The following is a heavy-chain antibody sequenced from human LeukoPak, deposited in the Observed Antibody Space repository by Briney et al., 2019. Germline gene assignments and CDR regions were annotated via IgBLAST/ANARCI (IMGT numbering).Heavy chain of an antibody. CDR2: INPNSGGT. CDR3: ARDDCSGGSCNFDY. V-gene: IGHV1-2*02. CDR1: GYTFTGYY. J-gene: IGHJ4*02. D-gene: IGHD2-15*01. Sequence: ASVKVSCKPSGYTFTGYYMHWVRQAPGQGLEWMGWINPNSGGTNYAQKFQGRVTMTRDTSISTAYMELSRLRSDDTAVYYCARDDCSGGSCNFDYWGQGTLVTVSS.